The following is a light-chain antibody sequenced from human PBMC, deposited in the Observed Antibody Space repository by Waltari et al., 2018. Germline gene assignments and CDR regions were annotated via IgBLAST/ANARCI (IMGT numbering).Light chain of an antibody. CDR3: QQYGASRLT. CDR1: QSISISY. V-gene: IGKV3-20*01. CDR2: GAS. J-gene: IGKJ4*01. Sequence: EIVLTQSPGTLSLSPGERATLSCRASQSISISYLAWYQQKPGQSPSRRIHGASSRATGIPDRFSGRVSGTDFTLTISRLEPEDFAVYYCQQYGASRLTFGGGTKVEIK.